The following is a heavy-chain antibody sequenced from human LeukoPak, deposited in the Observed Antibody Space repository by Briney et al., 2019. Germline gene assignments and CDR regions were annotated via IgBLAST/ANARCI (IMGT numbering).Heavy chain of an antibody. CDR3: ARPRDTTHYYYWGDAFDI. Sequence: SQTLSLTCTVSGGSISSSSYYWAWIRQPPGKGLEWIGGIYYSGSTYYHPSLKSRFTISVDTSKNQFPLKLTSVTAADTALYYCARPRDTTHYYYWGDAFDIGGQGTMVTVSS. CDR1: GGSISSSSYY. CDR2: IYYSGST. J-gene: IGHJ3*02. V-gene: IGHV4-39*01. D-gene: IGHD3-22*01.